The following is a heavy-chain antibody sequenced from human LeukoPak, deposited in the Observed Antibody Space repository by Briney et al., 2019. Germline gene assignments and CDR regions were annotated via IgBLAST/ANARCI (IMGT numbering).Heavy chain of an antibody. CDR1: GFIFSTYA. J-gene: IGHJ3*02. Sequence: GGSLRLSCAASGFIFSTYAMSWVRQAPGKGLEWVSAISGSGGSTYYADSVKGRFTISRDNSKNTLYLQMNSLRAEDTAVYYCAKRGYCSSTSCFDAFDIWGQGTMVTVSS. CDR3: AKRGYCSSTSCFDAFDI. D-gene: IGHD2-2*01. CDR2: ISGSGGST. V-gene: IGHV3-23*01.